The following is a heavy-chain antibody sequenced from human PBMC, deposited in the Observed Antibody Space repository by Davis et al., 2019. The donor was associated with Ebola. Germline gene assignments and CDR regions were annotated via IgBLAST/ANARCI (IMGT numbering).Heavy chain of an antibody. CDR3: TTDPTPEEQWLVFENYYYYYGMDV. J-gene: IGHJ6*02. Sequence: PGGSLRLSCAASGFTFSNAWMSWVRQAPGKGLEWVGRIKSKTDGGTTDYAAPVKGRFTISRDDSKNTLYLQMNSLKTEDTAVYYCTTDPTPEEQWLVFENYYYYYGMDVWGQGTTVTVPS. CDR1: GFTFSNAW. V-gene: IGHV3-15*01. D-gene: IGHD6-19*01. CDR2: IKSKTDGGTT.